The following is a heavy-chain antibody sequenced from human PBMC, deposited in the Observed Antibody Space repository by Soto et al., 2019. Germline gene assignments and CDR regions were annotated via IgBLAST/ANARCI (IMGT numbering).Heavy chain of an antibody. Sequence: QLQLQESGSGLVETAQTLSLTCIVSGDSISSGGFPWTWIRQSTGKGPEWIGYVYRTGATSYNPPLESRASISVDTSRNQFSLKLMSVTPADSAVYFCARDSYAMSSFALDVWGRGTAVTVSS. J-gene: IGHJ6*02. CDR1: GDSISSGGFP. CDR2: VYRTGAT. D-gene: IGHD2-2*01. CDR3: ARDSYAMSSFALDV. V-gene: IGHV4-30-2*06.